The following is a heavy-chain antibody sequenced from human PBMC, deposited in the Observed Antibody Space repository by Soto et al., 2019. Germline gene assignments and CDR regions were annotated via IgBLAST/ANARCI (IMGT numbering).Heavy chain of an antibody. J-gene: IGHJ4*02. D-gene: IGHD2-15*01. Sequence: VGSLRLSCAASGFTFSSYAMGWVRQGPGKGLEWVAVVSIGGSTHYADSVRGRFTISRDSSKNTLSLQMNSLTAEDTAVYFCAKRRGAGGHFDYWGQGALVTVSS. CDR1: GFTFSSYA. CDR2: VSIGGST. V-gene: IGHV3-23*01. CDR3: AKRRGAGGHFDY.